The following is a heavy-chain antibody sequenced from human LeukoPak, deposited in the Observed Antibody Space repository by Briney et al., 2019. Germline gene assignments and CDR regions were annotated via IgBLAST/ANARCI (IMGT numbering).Heavy chain of an antibody. CDR2: ISGSGGGT. CDR1: GFTFSSYA. D-gene: IGHD3-9*01. Sequence: GGSLRLSCAASGFTFSSYAMSWVRQAPGKGLEWVSAISGSGGGTYYADSVKGRFTISRDNSKNTLYLQMNSLRAEDTAVYYCAKDILTGYFLAWDAFDIWGQGTMVTVSS. V-gene: IGHV3-23*01. J-gene: IGHJ3*02. CDR3: AKDILTGYFLAWDAFDI.